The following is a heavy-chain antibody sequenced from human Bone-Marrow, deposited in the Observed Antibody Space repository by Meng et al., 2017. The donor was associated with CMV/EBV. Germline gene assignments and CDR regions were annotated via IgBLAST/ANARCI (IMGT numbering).Heavy chain of an antibody. V-gene: IGHV2-5*01. D-gene: IGHD3-22*01. Sequence: SGPTLVKPTQTLSLTCTSSGFSLSASGVHVGWIRQPPGKALEWLALIYWNDDKRYSSSLKSRPTITKDTSKNQVVLTMTNMDPVDTATYYCAHRTAYEGYFDYWGQGTLVTVSS. CDR3: AHRTAYEGYFDY. CDR2: IYWNDDK. CDR1: GFSLSASGVH. J-gene: IGHJ4*02.